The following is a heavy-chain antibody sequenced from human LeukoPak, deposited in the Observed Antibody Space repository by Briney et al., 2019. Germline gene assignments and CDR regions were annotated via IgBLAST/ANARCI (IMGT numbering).Heavy chain of an antibody. Sequence: ASVKVSCKASGYTFTSYDINWVRQATGQGLEWMGWMNPNSGNTGYAQKFQGRVTITRNTSISTAYMELSSLRSEDTAVYYCARGALAAAGTHYYYYYMDVWGKGTTVTISS. J-gene: IGHJ6*03. D-gene: IGHD6-13*01. V-gene: IGHV1-8*03. CDR2: MNPNSGNT. CDR1: GYTFTSYD. CDR3: ARGALAAAGTHYYYYYMDV.